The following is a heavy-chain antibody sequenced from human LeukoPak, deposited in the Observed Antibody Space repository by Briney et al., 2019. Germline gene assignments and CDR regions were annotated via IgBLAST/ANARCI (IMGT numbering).Heavy chain of an antibody. CDR2: ISSSSSYI. CDR1: GFTFSSYS. D-gene: IGHD6-13*01. V-gene: IGHV3-21*01. Sequence: GGSLRLSCAASGFTFSSYSMNWVRQAPGKGLEWVSSISSSSSYIYYADSVKGRFTISRDNAKNSLYLQMNSLRAEDTAVYYCAREGGGSSSSWYDYYYYMDVWGKGTTVTVSS. J-gene: IGHJ6*03. CDR3: AREGGGSSSSWYDYYYYMDV.